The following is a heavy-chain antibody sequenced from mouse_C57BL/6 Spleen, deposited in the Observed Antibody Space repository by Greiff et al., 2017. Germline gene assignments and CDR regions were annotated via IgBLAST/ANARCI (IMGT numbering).Heavy chain of an antibody. CDR1: GFSLTSYG. J-gene: IGHJ1*03. Sequence: VKLVESGPGLVQPSQSLSITCTVSGFSLTSYGVHWVRQSPGKGLEWLGVIWSGGSTDYNAAFISRLSISKDNSKRQVFFKMNSLQADDTAIYYCARKAGDYCGSRGWYFDVWGTGTTVTVSA. CDR2: IWSGGST. CDR3: ARKAGDYCGSRGWYFDV. D-gene: IGHD1-1*01. V-gene: IGHV2-2*01.